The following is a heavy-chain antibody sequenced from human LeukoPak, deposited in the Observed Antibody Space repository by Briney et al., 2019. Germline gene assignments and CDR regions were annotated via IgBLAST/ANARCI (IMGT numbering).Heavy chain of an antibody. V-gene: IGHV4-34*01. Sequence: KTSETLSLTCAVYGGSFSGYYWTWIRQPPGKGLEWIGEINHSGNTNYNPSLESRVAISVDTSKNQFSLKLSSVIAADTAMYYCARSKDGSGFAAYWGQGTLVTVSS. CDR1: GGSFSGYY. J-gene: IGHJ4*02. CDR2: INHSGNT. CDR3: ARSKDGSGFAAY. D-gene: IGHD3-22*01.